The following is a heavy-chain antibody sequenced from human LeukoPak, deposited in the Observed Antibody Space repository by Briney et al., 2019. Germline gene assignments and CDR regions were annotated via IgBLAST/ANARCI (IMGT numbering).Heavy chain of an antibody. CDR1: GGSFSGYY. V-gene: IGHV4-34*01. Sequence: SETLSLTCAVYGGSFSGYYWSWIRQPPGKGLEWIGEINHSGSTNYNPSLKSRVTISVDTSKNQFSLKLSSVTAADTAVYYCARGLIISGYDKSYYYYGMDVWGKGTTVTVSS. CDR3: ARGLIISGYDKSYYYYGMDV. J-gene: IGHJ6*04. CDR2: INHSGST. D-gene: IGHD5-12*01.